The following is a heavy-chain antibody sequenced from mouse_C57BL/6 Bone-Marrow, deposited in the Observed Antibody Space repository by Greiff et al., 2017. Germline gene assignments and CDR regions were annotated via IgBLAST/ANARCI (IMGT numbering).Heavy chain of an antibody. V-gene: IGHV1-19*01. D-gene: IGHD2-4*01. J-gene: IGHJ3*01. CDR3: AREGDYSWFAY. Sequence: EVQLHQSGPVLVKPGASVKMSCKASGYTFTDYYMNWVKQSHGKSLEWLGVINPYNGGTSDNQKFKGKAKLNVDKSSSTAYMERTSLTSEDSSVYYCAREGDYSWFAYWGQGTLVTVSA. CDR2: INPYNGGT. CDR1: GYTFTDYY.